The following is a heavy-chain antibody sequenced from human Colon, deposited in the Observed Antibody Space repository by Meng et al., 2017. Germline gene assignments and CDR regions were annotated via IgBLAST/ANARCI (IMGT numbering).Heavy chain of an antibody. D-gene: IGHD3-3*01. CDR2: IFHSGST. Sequence: VDVREPGPGRVKPSGTLSLTCDVSGGSINSSDWWSWVRQPPGKGLEWIAEIFHSGSTNYKSSLKSRATISVDRSKNQFSLKLNSVTAADTAVYYCAAIFGLGPGYWGQGTLVTVSS. CDR1: GGSINSSDW. V-gene: IGHV4-4*02. CDR3: AAIFGLGPGY. J-gene: IGHJ4*02.